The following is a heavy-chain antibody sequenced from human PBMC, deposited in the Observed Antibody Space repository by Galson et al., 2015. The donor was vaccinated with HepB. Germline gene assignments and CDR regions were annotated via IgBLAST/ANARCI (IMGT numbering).Heavy chain of an antibody. D-gene: IGHD1/OR15-1a*01. V-gene: IGHV4-59*08. CDR3: ARHPSNWRTTPFDY. Sequence: SETLSLTCTVSGGSISSYYWSWIRQPPGKGLEWIGYIYYSGSTNYNPSLKSRVTISVDTSKNQFTLKLSSVTAADTAVYYCARHPSNWRTTPFDYWGQGTLVTVSS. CDR2: IYYSGST. J-gene: IGHJ4*02. CDR1: GGSISSYY.